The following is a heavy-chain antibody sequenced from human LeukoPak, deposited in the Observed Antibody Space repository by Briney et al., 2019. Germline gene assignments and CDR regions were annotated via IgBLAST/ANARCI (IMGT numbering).Heavy chain of an antibody. CDR3: ARDQYDTWSRRGNFDS. J-gene: IGHJ4*02. Sequence: GGSLRLSCAASGFIFSSYSMSWVRQAPGKGLEWVANIKLDGSEKNYVDSVKGRFTTSRDNTKNSLYLQMNSLRVEDTAVFYCARDQYDTWSRRGNFDSWGQGTLVIVSS. V-gene: IGHV3-7*03. D-gene: IGHD3-3*01. CDR2: IKLDGSEK. CDR1: GFIFSSYS.